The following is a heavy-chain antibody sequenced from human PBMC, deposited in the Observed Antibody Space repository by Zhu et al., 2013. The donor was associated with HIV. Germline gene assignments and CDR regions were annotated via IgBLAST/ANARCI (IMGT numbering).Heavy chain of an antibody. J-gene: IGHJ4*02. CDR3: AREGCYYDSSCEADY. Sequence: QVQLQQWGAGLLKPSETLSLTCAVYGGSFSGYYWSWIRQPPGKGLEWIGEINHSGSTNYNPSLKSRVTISVDTSKNQFSLKLSSVTAADTAVYYCAREGCYYDSSCEADYWGQGTLVTVSS. D-gene: IGHD3-22*01. CDR2: INHSGST. CDR1: GGSFSGYY. V-gene: IGHV4-34*01.